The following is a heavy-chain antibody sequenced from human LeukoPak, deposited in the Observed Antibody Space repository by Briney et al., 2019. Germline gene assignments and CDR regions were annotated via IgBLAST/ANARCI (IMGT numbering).Heavy chain of an antibody. D-gene: IGHD1-26*01. CDR2: IYYSGST. CDR3: ARQGVVGATGFDF. V-gene: IGHV4-39*01. Sequence: PSDTLSLTCSVSGGSLSEISYYWRWIPQPPGKGLEWIGNIYYSGSTYNNPSLESRVVIDTSRDQFSLKLTSVTATDTAVYYCARQGVVGATGFDFWGQGILVTVSS. J-gene: IGHJ4*02. CDR1: GGSLSEISYY.